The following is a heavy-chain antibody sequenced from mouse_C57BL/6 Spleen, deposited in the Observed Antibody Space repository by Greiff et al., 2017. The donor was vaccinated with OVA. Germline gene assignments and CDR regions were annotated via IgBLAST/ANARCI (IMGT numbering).Heavy chain of an antibody. V-gene: IGHV1-50*01. Sequence: QVQLQQPGAELVKPGASVKLSCKASGYTFTSYWMQWVKQRPGQGLEWIGEIDPSDSYTNYNQKFKGKATLTVDTSSSTAYMQLSSLTSEDSAVYYCARREPAMTGFDYWGQGTTLTVSS. CDR3: ARREPAMTGFDY. CDR1: GYTFTSYW. J-gene: IGHJ2*01. CDR2: IDPSDSYT.